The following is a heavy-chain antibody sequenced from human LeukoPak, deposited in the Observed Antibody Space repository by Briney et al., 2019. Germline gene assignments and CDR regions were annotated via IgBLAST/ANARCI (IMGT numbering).Heavy chain of an antibody. CDR2: IKEDGSAK. J-gene: IGHJ6*03. CDR1: GFTFSKSW. Sequence: GGSLRLSCAACGFTFSKSWMSWLRQTPEKGLEWVANIKEDGSAKYYVDSVKGRFTISRDNAKNSLYLQMNSLRAEDTALYYCAKDGNWNYYYYYMDVWGKGTTVTVSS. D-gene: IGHD1-1*01. CDR3: AKDGNWNYYYYYMDV. V-gene: IGHV3-7*03.